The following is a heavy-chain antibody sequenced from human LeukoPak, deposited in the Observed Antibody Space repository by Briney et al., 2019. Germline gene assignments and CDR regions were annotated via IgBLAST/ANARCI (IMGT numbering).Heavy chain of an antibody. Sequence: VASVKVSCKASGYTFTGYYMHWVRQAPGQGLEWMGWINPNSGGTNYAQKFQGRVTMTRDTSISTAYMELSRLRSDDTAGYYCAESFRLLRSTSRHNRGTNWFDPWGQGTLVTVSS. CDR1: GYTFTGYY. CDR3: AESFRLLRSTSRHNRGTNWFDP. D-gene: IGHD2-2*02. V-gene: IGHV1-2*02. CDR2: INPNSGGT. J-gene: IGHJ5*02.